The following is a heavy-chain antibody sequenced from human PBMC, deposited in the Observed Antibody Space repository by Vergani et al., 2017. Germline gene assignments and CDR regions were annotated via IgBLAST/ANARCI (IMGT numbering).Heavy chain of an antibody. CDR1: GDSITNGWFS. CDR3: ARASLRALVGYYYDMDV. CDR2: IFPSGNS. Sequence: QLQLQESGSGLVKPSQTLSLTCAVSGDSITNGWFSWNWIRQPPGKGPEWIGYIFPSGNSDYNPSLKNRVSISLDKSKNQFSLWVNSVTAADTAVYFCARASLRALVGYYYDMDVWGKGKTVVVSS. J-gene: IGHJ6*04. V-gene: IGHV4-30-2*01. D-gene: IGHD3-16*02.